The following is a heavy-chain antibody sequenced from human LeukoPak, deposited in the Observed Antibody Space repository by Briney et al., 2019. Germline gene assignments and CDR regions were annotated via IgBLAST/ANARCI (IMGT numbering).Heavy chain of an antibody. V-gene: IGHV3-74*01. CDR3: ARGLTIFGVVNDAFGI. D-gene: IGHD3-3*01. CDR2: INSDGSST. J-gene: IGHJ3*02. Sequence: PGGSLRLSCAASGFTFSSYWMHWVRQAPGKGLVWVSLINSDGSSTIYADSVKGRFTISRDNAKNTLYLQMNSLRAEDTAVYYCARGLTIFGVVNDAFGIWGQGTMVTVSS. CDR1: GFTFSSYW.